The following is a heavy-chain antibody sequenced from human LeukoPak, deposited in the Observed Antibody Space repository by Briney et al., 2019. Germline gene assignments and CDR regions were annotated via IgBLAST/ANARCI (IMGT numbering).Heavy chain of an antibody. CDR3: AKDIDYGDYVVS. V-gene: IGHV3-23*01. CDR2: ISSGGGTT. Sequence: GGSLRLSCAASGFTFSGYAMSWVRQAPGKGLEWVSAISSGGGTTYYADSVKGRFTISRDNSKNTLYLQMNSLRAEDTAVYYCAKDIDYGDYVVSWGQGTLVTVSS. J-gene: IGHJ4*02. D-gene: IGHD4-17*01. CDR1: GFTFSGYA.